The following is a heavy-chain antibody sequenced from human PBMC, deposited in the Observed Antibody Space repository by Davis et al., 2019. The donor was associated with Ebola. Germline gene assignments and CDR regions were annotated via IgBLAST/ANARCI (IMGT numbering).Heavy chain of an antibody. J-gene: IGHJ4*02. CDR1: GYSFTSYW. D-gene: IGHD4-23*01. CDR2: IYPGDSDT. CDR3: ARGLTTVIAPPEY. Sequence: GGSLRLSCKGSGYSFTSYWIGWVRQMPGKGLEWMGIIYPGDSDTVYSASFQGQVTMSVDKSISTAYLQWSSLKASDTAMYYCARGLTTVIAPPEYWGQGTLVTVSS. V-gene: IGHV5-51*01.